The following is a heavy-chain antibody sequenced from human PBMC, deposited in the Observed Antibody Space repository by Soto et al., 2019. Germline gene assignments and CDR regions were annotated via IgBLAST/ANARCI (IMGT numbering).Heavy chain of an antibody. CDR2: IIPILGIA. Sequence: SVKVSCKASGGTFSSYTISWVRQAPGQGLEWMGRIIPILGIANYAQKFQGRVTITADKSTSTAYMELSILRSEDTAVYYCARWYSYGIHDDYGMDVWGQGTTVTVSS. CDR3: ARWYSYGIHDDYGMDV. CDR1: GGTFSSYT. D-gene: IGHD5-18*01. J-gene: IGHJ6*02. V-gene: IGHV1-69*02.